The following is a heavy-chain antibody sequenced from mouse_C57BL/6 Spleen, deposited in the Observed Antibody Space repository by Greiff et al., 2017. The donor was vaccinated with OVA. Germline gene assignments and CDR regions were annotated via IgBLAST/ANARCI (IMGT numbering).Heavy chain of an antibody. J-gene: IGHJ2*01. Sequence: QVQLQQPGAELVKPGASVKLSCKASGYTFTSYWMHWVKQRPGQGLEWIGMIHPNSGSTNYNEKFKSKATLTVDKSSSTAYMQLSSLTSEDSAVYYCARDDYGSSYRIDYWGQGTTLTVSS. CDR2: IHPNSGST. CDR3: ARDDYGSSYRIDY. CDR1: GYTFTSYW. V-gene: IGHV1-64*01. D-gene: IGHD1-1*01.